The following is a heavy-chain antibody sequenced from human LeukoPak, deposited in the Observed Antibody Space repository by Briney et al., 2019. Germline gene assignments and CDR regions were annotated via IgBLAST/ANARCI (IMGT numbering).Heavy chain of an antibody. CDR1: GFTFSNAW. Sequence: GGSLRLSCAAYGFTFSNAWMSWVRQAPGKGLEWVGRIKSKTDGGTTDYAAPVKGRFTISRDDSKNTLYLQMNSLKTEDTAVYYCTTDVRRTMVRGVIPDYWGQGTLVTVSS. CDR3: TTDVRRTMVRGVIPDY. V-gene: IGHV3-15*01. D-gene: IGHD3-10*01. J-gene: IGHJ4*02. CDR2: IKSKTDGGTT.